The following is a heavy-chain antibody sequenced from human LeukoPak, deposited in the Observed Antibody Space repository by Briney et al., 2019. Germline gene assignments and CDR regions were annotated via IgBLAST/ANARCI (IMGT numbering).Heavy chain of an antibody. Sequence: SETLSLTCTVSGGSISSHYWSWIRQPPGKGLEWIGYIYYSGSTNYNPSLKSRVTISVDTSKTQFSLKLSSVTAADSAVYSCARSGGIGEFRRGPYHWFDPWGQGNLVTVSS. CDR2: IYYSGST. J-gene: IGHJ5*02. CDR1: GGSISSHY. CDR3: ARSGGIGEFRRGPYHWFDP. D-gene: IGHD3-10*01. V-gene: IGHV4-59*11.